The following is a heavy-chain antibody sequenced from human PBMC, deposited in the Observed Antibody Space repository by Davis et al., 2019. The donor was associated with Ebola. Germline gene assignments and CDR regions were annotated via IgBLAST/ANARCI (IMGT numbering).Heavy chain of an antibody. CDR3: ARDRGGIVGATTCYFDY. J-gene: IGHJ4*02. V-gene: IGHV3-7*01. CDR1: GFTFSSYW. Sequence: GGSLRLSCAASGFTFSSYWMSWVRQAPGKGLEWVANIKQDGSEKYYADSVKGRFTISRDNSKNTLYLQMNSLRAEDTAVYYCARDRGGIVGATTCYFDYWGQGTLVTVSS. CDR2: IKQDGSEK. D-gene: IGHD1-26*01.